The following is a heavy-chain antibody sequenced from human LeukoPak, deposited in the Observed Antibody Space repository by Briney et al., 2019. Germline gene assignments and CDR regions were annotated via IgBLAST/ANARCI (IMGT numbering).Heavy chain of an antibody. Sequence: GRSLRLSCEASGFTFSNYWMNWVRKGPGKGLVWVSRIKNDGSDTTNADSVKGRLTISRDNARNTVYLQMNSLRVEDTAVYYCTRDRNHYYMDVWGKGTPVTVSS. CDR1: GFTFSNYW. V-gene: IGHV3-74*01. CDR2: IKNDGSDT. CDR3: TRDRNHYYMDV. J-gene: IGHJ6*03.